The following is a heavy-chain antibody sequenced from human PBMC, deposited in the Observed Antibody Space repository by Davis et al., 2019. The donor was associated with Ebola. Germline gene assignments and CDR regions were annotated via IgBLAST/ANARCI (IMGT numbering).Heavy chain of an antibody. D-gene: IGHD5-18*01. J-gene: IGHJ4*02. Sequence: MPSETLSLTCNVSGGSISFYYWNWIRQAPGKGLEWIGDIFYNGITNYNPSPKSRLTISIDTSTNQFSLKLRSVTAADTAMYYCARANTGMVPPEIDSWGQGTKVTVSS. CDR2: IFYNGIT. V-gene: IGHV4-59*01. CDR1: GGSISFYY. CDR3: ARANTGMVPPEIDS.